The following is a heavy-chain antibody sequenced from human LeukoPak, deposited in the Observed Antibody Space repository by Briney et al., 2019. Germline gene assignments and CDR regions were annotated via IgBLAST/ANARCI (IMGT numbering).Heavy chain of an antibody. D-gene: IGHD4-17*01. CDR1: GYTFTGYY. CDR2: INPNSGGT. Sequence: ASVKVSCEASGYTFTGYYMHWVRQAPGQGVEWMGWINPNSGGTNYAQKFKGRVTMTRDTSISTPYMELSRLRSDDTAVYYCARVLYGDYWVGDTLWCGYWGQGTRVTVPS. CDR3: ARVLYGDYWVGDTLWCGY. J-gene: IGHJ4*02. V-gene: IGHV1-2*02.